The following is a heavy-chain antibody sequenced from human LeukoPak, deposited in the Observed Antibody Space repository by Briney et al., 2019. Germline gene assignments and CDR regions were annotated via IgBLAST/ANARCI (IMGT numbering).Heavy chain of an antibody. CDR2: INHSGST. D-gene: IGHD3-22*01. CDR3: ARGPNYYDSSGHKLFDY. Sequence: SETLSLTCAVYGGSFSGYYWSWIRQPPGKGLEWIGEINHSGSTNYNPSLKSRVTISVDTSKNQFSLKLSSVPAADTAVYYCARGPNYYDSSGHKLFDYWGQGTLVTISS. CDR1: GGSFSGYY. J-gene: IGHJ4*02. V-gene: IGHV4-34*01.